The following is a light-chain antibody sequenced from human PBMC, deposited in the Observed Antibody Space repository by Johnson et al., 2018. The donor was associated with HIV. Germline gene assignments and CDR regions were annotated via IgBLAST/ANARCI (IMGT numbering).Light chain of an antibody. CDR2: DNN. CDR3: GTWDSSLSAYV. V-gene: IGLV1-51*01. Sequence: QSVFTQSPSVSAAPGQKVTVSCSGSSSNIGNNYVSWYQQLPRTAPKLLIYDNNKRPSGIPDRFSGSKSGTSATLGITGLQTGDEADYYCGTWDSSLSAYVFGTGTKVTVL. CDR1: SSNIGNNY. J-gene: IGLJ1*01.